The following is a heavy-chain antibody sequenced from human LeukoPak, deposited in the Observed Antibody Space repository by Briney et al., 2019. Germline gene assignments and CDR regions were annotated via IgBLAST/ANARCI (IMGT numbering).Heavy chain of an antibody. D-gene: IGHD3-10*01. CDR3: AREKGLLWFGERGNWFDP. CDR2: ISAYNGNT. J-gene: IGHJ5*02. CDR1: GYTFTSYG. V-gene: IGHV1-18*04. Sequence: ASVKVSCKASGYTFTSYGISWVRHAPGQGLEWMGWISAYNGNTNYAQKLQGRVTMTTDTSTSTAYMELRSLRSDDTAVYYCAREKGLLWFGERGNWFDPWGQGTLVTVSS.